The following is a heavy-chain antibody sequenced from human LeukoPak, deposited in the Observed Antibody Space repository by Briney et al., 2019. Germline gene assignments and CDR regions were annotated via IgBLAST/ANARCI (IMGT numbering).Heavy chain of an antibody. CDR2: ISGSGVNT. V-gene: IGHV3-23*01. D-gene: IGHD3-22*01. CDR3: ARGRSGYGPFDAFDI. J-gene: IGHJ3*02. Sequence: GGSLRLSCTASGYTFSSYAMTWVRQAPGKGLEWASAISGSGVNTYYADSVKGRFAASRDNSKNTLYLQMNSLRAEDTAVYYCARGRSGYGPFDAFDIWGQGTWVTVSS. CDR1: GYTFSSYA.